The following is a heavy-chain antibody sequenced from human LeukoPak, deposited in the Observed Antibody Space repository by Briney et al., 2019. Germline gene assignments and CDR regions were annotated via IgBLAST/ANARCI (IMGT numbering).Heavy chain of an antibody. J-gene: IGHJ4*02. Sequence: PGGSLRLSCAASGFTFSSYAMHWVRQAPGKGLEWVAVISYDGSNKYYADSVKGRFTISRDNSKNTLYLQMNSLRAEDTAVYYCARDSPRPAGLQLSYYFDYWGQGTLVTVSS. CDR1: GFTFSSYA. V-gene: IGHV3-30-3*01. D-gene: IGHD5-24*01. CDR3: ARDSPRPAGLQLSYYFDY. CDR2: ISYDGSNK.